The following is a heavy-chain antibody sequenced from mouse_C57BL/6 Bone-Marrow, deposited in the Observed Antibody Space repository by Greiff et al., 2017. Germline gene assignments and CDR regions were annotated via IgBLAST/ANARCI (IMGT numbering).Heavy chain of an antibody. V-gene: IGHV1-69*01. J-gene: IGHJ2*01. CDR1: GYTFTSYW. CDR3: ARRDYFDY. Sequence: QVQLQQPGAELVKPGASVKLSCKASGYTFTSYWMHWVKQRPGQGLEWIGEIDPYDSYTNYNQKFKGKSTLTVDKSSSTAYMQLSSLTSEDSAVYYCARRDYFDYWGQGTTLTVSS. CDR2: IDPYDSYT.